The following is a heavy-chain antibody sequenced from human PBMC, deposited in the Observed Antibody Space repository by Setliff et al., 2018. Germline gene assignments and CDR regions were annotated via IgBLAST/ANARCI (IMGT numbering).Heavy chain of an antibody. J-gene: IGHJ6*03. CDR3: ARVRITPYCMDV. D-gene: IGHD3-10*01. V-gene: IGHV4-4*07. CDR2: VYTTGST. CDR1: GGSMGSYY. Sequence: PSETLSLTCTVSGGSMGSYYWTWIRQSAGKGLEWIGRVYTTGSTAFHPSLNSRVTMSLDKSKNQFSLKLYSVTAADTAVYFCARVRITPYCMDVWGKGTTVTVSS.